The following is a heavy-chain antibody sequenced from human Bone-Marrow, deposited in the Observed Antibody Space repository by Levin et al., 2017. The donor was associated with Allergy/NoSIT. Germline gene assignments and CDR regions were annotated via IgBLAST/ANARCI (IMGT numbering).Heavy chain of an antibody. CDR2: ISKTGINT. V-gene: IGHV3-23*01. Sequence: RSGGSLRLSCAASGFTFSTYAMRWVRQAPGKGLEWVSSISKTGINTHYADSVKGRFIISRDNSKNTLYLQMNSLRAEDTAIYFCAKDALITMAGGFYQYHGMDVWGQGTTVTVSS. D-gene: IGHD6-19*01. CDR1: GFTFSTYA. CDR3: AKDALITMAGGFYQYHGMDV. J-gene: IGHJ6*02.